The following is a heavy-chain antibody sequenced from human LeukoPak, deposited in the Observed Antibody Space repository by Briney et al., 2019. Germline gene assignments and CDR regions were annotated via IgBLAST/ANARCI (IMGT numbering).Heavy chain of an antibody. V-gene: IGHV1-3*04. CDR3: ARVPLHDASGRYYPH. Sequence: ASVKVSCKTSGYTFTNYGMHWVRQAPRQSLEWMGWIDTGNGNTKSSQKFQDRVALTRDTSASTAYMELNSLSSEDTAVYYCARVPLHDASGRYYPHWGQGTLVTISS. J-gene: IGHJ1*01. D-gene: IGHD3-22*01. CDR2: IDTGNGNT. CDR1: GYTFTNYG.